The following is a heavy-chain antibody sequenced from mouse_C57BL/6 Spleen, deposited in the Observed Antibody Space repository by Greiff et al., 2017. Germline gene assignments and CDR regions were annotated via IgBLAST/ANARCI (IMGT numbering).Heavy chain of an antibody. V-gene: IGHV1-15*01. J-gene: IGHJ3*01. D-gene: IGHD1-1*01. CDR3: TRWYYGSSYEFAY. CDR1: GYTFTDYE. CDR2: IDPETGGT. Sequence: QVQLQQSGAELVRPGASVTLSCKASGYTFTDYEMHWVKQTPVHGLEWIGAIDPETGGTAYNQKFKGKAILTADKSSSTAYMELRSLTSEDSAVXYCTRWYYGSSYEFAYWGQGTLVTVSA.